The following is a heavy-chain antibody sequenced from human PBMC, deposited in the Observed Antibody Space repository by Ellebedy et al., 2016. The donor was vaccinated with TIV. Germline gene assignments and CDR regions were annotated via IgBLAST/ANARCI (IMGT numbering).Heavy chain of an antibody. CDR2: IYYSGST. CDR3: ARGLRWTPDFDY. CDR1: GGSFSGYY. V-gene: IGHV4-59*01. J-gene: IGHJ4*02. Sequence: SETLSLTCAVYGGSFSGYYWSWIRQPPGKGLEWIGYIYYSGSTNYNASLRSRITISVDTSKNQFSLKLSSVTAADTAVYYCARGLRWTPDFDYWGQGTLVTVSS. D-gene: IGHD3/OR15-3a*01.